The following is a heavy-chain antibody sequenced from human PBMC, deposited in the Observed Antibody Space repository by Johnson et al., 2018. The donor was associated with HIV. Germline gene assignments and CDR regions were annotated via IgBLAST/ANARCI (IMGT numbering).Heavy chain of an antibody. J-gene: IGHJ3*02. Sequence: VQLVESGGGVVQPGRSLRLSCAASGFTFSSYAMSWVRQAPGKGLEWVSAISGSGGSTYYADSVKGRFTISRDNFKNTLYLQMNSLRVEDTAVYYCARDGVAGTSGDIWGQGTMVTVSS. D-gene: IGHD6-19*01. CDR3: ARDGVAGTSGDI. CDR1: GFTFSSYA. CDR2: ISGSGGST. V-gene: IGHV3-23*04.